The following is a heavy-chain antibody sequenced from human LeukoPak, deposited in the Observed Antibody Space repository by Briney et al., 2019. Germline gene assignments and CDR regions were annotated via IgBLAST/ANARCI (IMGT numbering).Heavy chain of an antibody. CDR2: ISAYNGNT. J-gene: IGHJ4*02. CDR1: GYTFTSYG. CDR3: AGVHGGYYGSGAFFDY. D-gene: IGHD3-10*01. V-gene: IGHV1-18*04. Sequence: ASVKVSCKASGYTFTSYGISWVRQAPGQGLEWMGWISAYNGNTNYAQKLQGRVTMTTDTSTSTAYMELRSLRSDGTAVYYCAGVHGGYYGSGAFFDYWGQGTLVTVSS.